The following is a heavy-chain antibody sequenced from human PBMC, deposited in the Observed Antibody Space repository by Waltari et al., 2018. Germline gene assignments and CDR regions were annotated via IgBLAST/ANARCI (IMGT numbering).Heavy chain of an antibody. Sequence: QVPRQESGPGWVKPSATRSFSCTSSGASIGTCSWNRIRQPPGKGLEWIGYIYSIARTNYNPSLNSRVSMSIDTSKNQFSLELTSVTAADTAVYYCARAAGYSASCVDPWGQGTLVTVSS. J-gene: IGHJ5*02. V-gene: IGHV4-59*01. CDR2: IYSIART. CDR3: ARAAGYSASCVDP. CDR1: GASIGTCS. D-gene: IGHD2-2*01.